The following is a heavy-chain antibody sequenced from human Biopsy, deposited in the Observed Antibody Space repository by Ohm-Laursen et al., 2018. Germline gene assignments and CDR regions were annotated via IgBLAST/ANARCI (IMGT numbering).Heavy chain of an antibody. CDR2: ISYDGSGE. J-gene: IGHJ2*01. Sequence: RSLRLSCTASGFTFTSYAMHWVRQAPGKGLEWVAVISYDGSGEYYADSLQGRFIISRDNPKNTVGLQMNSLRAEDTAVYFCARDGKRWDYSTYFSWHFDLWGRGTLVTISS. CDR3: ARDGKRWDYSTYFSWHFDL. D-gene: IGHD4-11*01. CDR1: GFTFTSYA. V-gene: IGHV3-30*03.